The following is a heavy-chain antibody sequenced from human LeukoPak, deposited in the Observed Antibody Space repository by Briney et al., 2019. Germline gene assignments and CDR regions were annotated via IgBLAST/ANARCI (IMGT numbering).Heavy chain of an antibody. V-gene: IGHV3-23*01. CDR2: IGGSGGST. J-gene: IGHJ6*02. D-gene: IGHD1-14*01. Sequence: GGSLRLSCAASGFIFSSYAMSWVRQAPGKGLEWVSIIGGSGGSTYYADSVKGRFTISRDNSKNTLYLQMNSLRAEDTAVYYCARVTDRGVFLGAMDVWGHGTTVTVSS. CDR1: GFIFSSYA. CDR3: ARVTDRGVFLGAMDV.